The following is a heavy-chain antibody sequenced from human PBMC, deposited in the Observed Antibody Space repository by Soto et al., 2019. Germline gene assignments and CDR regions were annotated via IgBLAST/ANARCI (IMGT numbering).Heavy chain of an antibody. D-gene: IGHD3-16*01. Sequence: SETLSLTCAVYGGSFSGYYWSRIRQPPGKGLEWIGEINHSGSTNYNPSLKSRVTISVDTSKDQFSLKLSSVTAADTAVYYCARTPAFNTSGGFDYWGQGTLVTVSS. V-gene: IGHV4-34*01. CDR2: INHSGST. J-gene: IGHJ4*02. CDR3: ARTPAFNTSGGFDY. CDR1: GGSFSGYY.